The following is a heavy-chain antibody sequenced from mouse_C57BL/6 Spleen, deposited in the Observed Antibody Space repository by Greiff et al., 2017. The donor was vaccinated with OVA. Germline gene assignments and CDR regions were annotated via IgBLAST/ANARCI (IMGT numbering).Heavy chain of an antibody. V-gene: IGHV1-50*01. J-gene: IGHJ3*01. Sequence: VQLKQPGAELVKPGASVKLSCKASGYTFTSYWLQWVKQRPGQGLEWIGEIDPSDSYTNYNQKFKGKATLTVDTSSSPAYMQLSSLTSEDSAVYYCARGGTGTSFAYWGQGTLVTVSA. CDR3: ARGGTGTSFAY. CDR1: GYTFTSYW. CDR2: IDPSDSYT. D-gene: IGHD4-1*01.